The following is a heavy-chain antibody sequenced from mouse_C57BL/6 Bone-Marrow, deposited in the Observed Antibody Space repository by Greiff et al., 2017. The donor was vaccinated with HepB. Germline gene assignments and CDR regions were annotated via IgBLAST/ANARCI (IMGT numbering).Heavy chain of an antibody. CDR2: IWSGGST. CDR3: AIDYGFAY. V-gene: IGHV2-2*01. D-gene: IGHD1-1*02. J-gene: IGHJ3*01. Sequence: VQLQQSGPGLVQPSQSLSITCTVSGFSLTSYGVHWVRQSPGTGLEWLGVIWSGGSTDYNAAFISRLSISKDNSKSQVFFKMNSLQADDTAIYYCAIDYGFAYWGQGTLVTVSA. CDR1: GFSLTSYG.